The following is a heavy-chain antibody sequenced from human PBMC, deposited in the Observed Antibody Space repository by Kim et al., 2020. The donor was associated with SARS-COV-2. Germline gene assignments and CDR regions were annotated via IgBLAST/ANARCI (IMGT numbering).Heavy chain of an antibody. V-gene: IGHV3-11*01. CDR1: GFTFSDYY. D-gene: IGHD6-6*01. J-gene: IGHJ6*02. Sequence: GGSLRLSCAASGFTFSDYYMSWIRQAPGKGLEWVSYISSSGSTIYYADSVKGRFTISRDNAKNSLYLQMNSLRAEDTAVYYCATPIAARPPLYYYYGMDVWGQGTTVTVSS. CDR3: ATPIAARPPLYYYYGMDV. CDR2: ISSSGSTI.